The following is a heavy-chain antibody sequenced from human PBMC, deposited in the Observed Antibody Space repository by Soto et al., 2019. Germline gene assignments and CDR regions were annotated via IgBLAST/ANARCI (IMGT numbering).Heavy chain of an antibody. Sequence: LSLTCTVSGGSISSGGYYWSWIRQHPGRGLEWIGYIYYSGSTYYNPSLKSRVTISVDTSKDQFSLKLSSVTAADTAVYYCAVSRDGYSMDVWGQGTTVTVSS. V-gene: IGHV4-31*03. CDR2: IYYSGST. CDR3: AVSRDGYSMDV. CDR1: GGSISSGGYY. J-gene: IGHJ6*02. D-gene: IGHD2-2*01.